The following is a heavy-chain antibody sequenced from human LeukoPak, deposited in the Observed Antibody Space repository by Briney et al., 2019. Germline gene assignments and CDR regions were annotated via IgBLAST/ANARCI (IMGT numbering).Heavy chain of an antibody. CDR1: GYTFTSYG. CDR2: ISAYNGNT. J-gene: IGHJ6*03. CDR3: ARDPGYAYALYYMDV. D-gene: IGHD5-12*01. V-gene: IGHV1-18*01. Sequence: GASVKVSCKASGYTFTSYGISWVRQAPGQGLEWMGWISAYNGNTNYAQKLQGRVTMTTDTSTSTAHMELRSLRSDDTAVYYCARDPGYAYALYYMDVWGKGTTVTVSS.